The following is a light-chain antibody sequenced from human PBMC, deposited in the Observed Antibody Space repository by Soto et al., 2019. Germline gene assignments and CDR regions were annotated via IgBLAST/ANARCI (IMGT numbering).Light chain of an antibody. CDR3: RSYTRSSTLI. CDR2: DVT. V-gene: IGLV2-14*03. J-gene: IGLJ2*01. CDR1: SSDVGAYNY. Sequence: QSVLTQPASVSGPPGQSITISCTGTSSDVGAYNYVSWYQQHPGKAPKLMIYDVTYRPSGVSNRFSGSKSGNTASLAISGLQADDEANYYCRSYTRSSTLIFGGGTKLTVL.